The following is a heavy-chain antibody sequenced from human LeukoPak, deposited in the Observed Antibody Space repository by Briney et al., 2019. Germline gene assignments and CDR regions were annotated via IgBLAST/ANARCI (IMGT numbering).Heavy chain of an antibody. V-gene: IGHV1-2*06. J-gene: IGHJ3*02. Sequence: PRASVKVSCKASGYTFTGYYMHWVRQAPGQGLEWMGRISPNSGGTNYAQKFQGRVTMTRDTSISTAYMELSRLRSDDTAVYYCARDVPWYYDSSGYRPAFDIWGQGTMVTVSS. CDR2: ISPNSGGT. D-gene: IGHD3-22*01. CDR1: GYTFTGYY. CDR3: ARDVPWYYDSSGYRPAFDI.